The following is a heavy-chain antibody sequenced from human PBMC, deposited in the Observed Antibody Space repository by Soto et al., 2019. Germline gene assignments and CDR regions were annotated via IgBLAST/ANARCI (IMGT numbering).Heavy chain of an antibody. J-gene: IGHJ4*02. Sequence: PGGSLRLSCAASGFTFSNYAMSWVRQAPGKGPEWVSAISATGGSTYYADSVKGRFTISRDNSKNTLFLQMNSLRADDTAVYYCAKPVSSGYDVDYWGQGTLVTVSS. CDR1: GFTFSNYA. V-gene: IGHV3-23*01. D-gene: IGHD5-12*01. CDR3: AKPVSSGYDVDY. CDR2: ISATGGST.